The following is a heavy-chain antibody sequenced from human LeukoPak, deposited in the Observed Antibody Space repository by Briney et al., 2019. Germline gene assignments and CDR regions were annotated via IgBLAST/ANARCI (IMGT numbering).Heavy chain of an antibody. CDR1: GFTFSGYG. CDR2: ISGSGGST. CDR3: AGRVRGENYYDSSGYNYY. Sequence: SGGTLRLSCAASGFTFSGYGMSWVRQAPGKGLEWVSAISGSGGSTYYADSVKGRFTISRDNSKNTLYLQMNSLRAEDTAVYYCAGRVRGENYYDSSGYNYYWGQGTLVTVSS. V-gene: IGHV3-23*01. D-gene: IGHD3-22*01. J-gene: IGHJ4*02.